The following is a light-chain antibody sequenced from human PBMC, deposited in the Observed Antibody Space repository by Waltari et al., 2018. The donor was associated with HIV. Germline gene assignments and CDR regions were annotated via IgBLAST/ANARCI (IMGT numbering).Light chain of an antibody. CDR1: QSIGPW. CDR2: EAS. V-gene: IGKV1-5*03. J-gene: IGKJ1*01. CDR3: QQYYIYPRT. Sequence: SVGDRVTITCRASQSIGPWLAWYQQRPGRAPNLLIYEASSLESGVPSRFSGSGSGTEFTLTINSLQPDYFSTYYCQQYYIYPRTFGQGTKVEIK.